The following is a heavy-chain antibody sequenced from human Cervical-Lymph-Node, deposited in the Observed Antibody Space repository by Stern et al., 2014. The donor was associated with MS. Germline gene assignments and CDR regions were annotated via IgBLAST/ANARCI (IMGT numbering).Heavy chain of an antibody. J-gene: IGHJ4*02. Sequence: VQLVESGAEVKKPGESLKISCKGSGYSLTANWIAWVRQMPGKGLEWRVTSYPGDSDTRYIPSFQGRVTISADMSISTAYLQWSSLKASDTAMYYCARDYGDYAFDYWGRGTLVTVSS. CDR3: ARDYGDYAFDY. CDR1: GYSLTANW. V-gene: IGHV5-51*01. D-gene: IGHD4-17*01. CDR2: SYPGDSDT.